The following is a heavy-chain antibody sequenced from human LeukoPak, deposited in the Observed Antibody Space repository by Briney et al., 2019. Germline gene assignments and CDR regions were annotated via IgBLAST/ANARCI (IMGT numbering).Heavy chain of an antibody. CDR3: AREFSSGWYYFDY. Sequence: GRSPRLSCAASGFTFSSYGMHWVRQAPGKGLEWVAVISYDGSNKCYADSVKGRFTISRDNSKNTLYLQMNSLRAEDTAVYYCAREFSSGWYYFDYWGQGTLVTVSS. D-gene: IGHD6-19*01. CDR1: GFTFSSYG. J-gene: IGHJ4*02. V-gene: IGHV3-30*03. CDR2: ISYDGSNK.